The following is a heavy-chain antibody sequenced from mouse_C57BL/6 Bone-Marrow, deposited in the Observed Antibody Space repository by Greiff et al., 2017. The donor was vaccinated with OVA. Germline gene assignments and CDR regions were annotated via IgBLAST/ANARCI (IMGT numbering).Heavy chain of an antibody. D-gene: IGHD2-3*01. CDR3: ARPDGYWYFDV. CDR1: GYAFTNYL. CDR2: INPGSGGT. V-gene: IGHV1-54*01. Sequence: VKVVESGAELVRPGTSVKVSCKASGYAFTNYLIEWVKQRPGQGLEWIGVINPGSGGTNYNEKFKGKATLTADKSSSTAYMQLSSLTSEDSAVYFCARPDGYWYFDVWGTGTTVTVSS. J-gene: IGHJ1*03.